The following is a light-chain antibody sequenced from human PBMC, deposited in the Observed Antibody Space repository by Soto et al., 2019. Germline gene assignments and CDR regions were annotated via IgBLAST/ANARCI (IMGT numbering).Light chain of an antibody. CDR2: GAS. J-gene: IGKJ1*01. V-gene: IGKV3-20*01. CDR3: QQYGGLPT. Sequence: VLTPSPTPFSFSPGERAPPFLKASQSVHNFLAWYQQKPGQAPRLLIYGASTRAAGVPPRFRGSGSGTDFTLTISRLEPEDFAVYYCQQYGGLPTFGQGTKVDNK. CDR1: QSVHNF.